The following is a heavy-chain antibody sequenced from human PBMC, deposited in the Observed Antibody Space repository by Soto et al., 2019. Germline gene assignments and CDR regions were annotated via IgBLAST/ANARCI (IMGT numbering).Heavy chain of an antibody. CDR1: GDSITGHDIF. Sequence: SETLSLTCTVSGDSITGHDIFWGWIRRPPGQGLEWIGTISHSGDTFYNPPLESRLTMSLDTSKNQFSLKLTSVTAADTGVYYCARGHLDGTSSYYFDSWGQGTPVTVSS. CDR2: ISHSGDT. CDR3: ARGHLDGTSSYYFDS. D-gene: IGHD6-6*01. J-gene: IGHJ4*02. V-gene: IGHV4-39*01.